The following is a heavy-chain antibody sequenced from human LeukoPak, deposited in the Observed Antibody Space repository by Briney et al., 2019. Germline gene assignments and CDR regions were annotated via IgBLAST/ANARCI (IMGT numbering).Heavy chain of an antibody. V-gene: IGHV4-34*01. Sequence: SETLSLTCAVYGGSFSGYYWSWIRQPPGKGLEWIGEINHSGSTNDNPSLKSRVTVSVDTSKNQFSLKLTSVTAADTAVYYCAHNAYYCVDNWGQGTLVIVSS. CDR3: AHNAYYCVDN. CDR2: INHSGST. D-gene: IGHD3-16*01. CDR1: GGSFSGYY. J-gene: IGHJ4*02.